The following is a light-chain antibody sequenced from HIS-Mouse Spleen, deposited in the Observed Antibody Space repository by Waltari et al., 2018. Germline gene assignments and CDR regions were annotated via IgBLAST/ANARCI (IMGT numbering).Light chain of an antibody. CDR2: DVS. V-gene: IGLV2-11*01. Sequence: QSALTQPRSVSGSPGQSVTIPCTGTSNDVGGYNYVSWYQQHTGKAPKLRIYDVSKRPSGVPDRFSGSKSGNTASLTISGLQAEDEADYYCCSYAGSYTFPYVFGTGTKVTVL. CDR1: SNDVGGYNY. J-gene: IGLJ1*01. CDR3: CSYAGSYTFPYV.